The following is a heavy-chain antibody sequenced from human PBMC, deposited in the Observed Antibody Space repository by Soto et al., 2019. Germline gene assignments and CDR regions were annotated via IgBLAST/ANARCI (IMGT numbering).Heavy chain of an antibody. Sequence: PGGSLRLSCAASGFTFSSYEMNWVRQAPGKGLEWVSYISSSGSTIYYADSVKGRFTISRDNAKNSLYLQMNSLRAEDTAVYYCARDGIMGYDSSGYHPYYYYGMDVWGQGTTVTVSS. V-gene: IGHV3-48*03. J-gene: IGHJ6*02. CDR2: ISSSGSTI. CDR3: ARDGIMGYDSSGYHPYYYYGMDV. D-gene: IGHD3-22*01. CDR1: GFTFSSYE.